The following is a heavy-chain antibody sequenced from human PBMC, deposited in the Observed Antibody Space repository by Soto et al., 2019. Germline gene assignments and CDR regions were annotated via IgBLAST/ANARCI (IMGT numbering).Heavy chain of an antibody. CDR2: IWYDGSNK. CDR3: ARDRKEYYDILTGTDAFDI. D-gene: IGHD3-9*01. V-gene: IGHV3-33*01. CDR1: GFTFSSYG. J-gene: IGHJ3*02. Sequence: PGGSLRLSCAASGFTFSSYGMHWVRQAPGKGLEWVAVIWYDGSNKYYADSVKGRFTISRDNSKNTLYLQMNSLRAEDTAVYYCARDRKEYYDILTGTDAFDIWGQGTMVTVS.